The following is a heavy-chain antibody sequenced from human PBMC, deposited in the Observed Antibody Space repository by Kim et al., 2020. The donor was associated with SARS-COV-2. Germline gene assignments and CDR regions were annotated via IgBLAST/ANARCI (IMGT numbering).Heavy chain of an antibody. V-gene: IGHV3-30*04. Sequence: GGPLRLSCAAFGFSFSRHAMHWVRQAPGKGLEWVAVMSYDGSKKHYADSVKGRFNISRDNSKYTVYLQMNSLRVEDTALYYCARDSVDSGSYLDYWGQGT. D-gene: IGHD3-10*01. J-gene: IGHJ4*02. CDR2: MSYDGSKK. CDR3: ARDSVDSGSYLDY. CDR1: GFSFSRHA.